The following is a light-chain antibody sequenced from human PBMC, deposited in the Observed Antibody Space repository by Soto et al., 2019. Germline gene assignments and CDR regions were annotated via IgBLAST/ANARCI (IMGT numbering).Light chain of an antibody. J-gene: IGKJ4*01. CDR2: GAS. Sequence: EIVLTQSPGTLSLSPGERATLSYRASQSVSSSYLAWYQQKPGQAPRLLIYGASSRATGIPDRFSGSGSGTDFTLTISRLEPEDFAVYYCQQYGSSTDFGGGTKVEIK. CDR1: QSVSSSY. CDR3: QQYGSSTD. V-gene: IGKV3-20*01.